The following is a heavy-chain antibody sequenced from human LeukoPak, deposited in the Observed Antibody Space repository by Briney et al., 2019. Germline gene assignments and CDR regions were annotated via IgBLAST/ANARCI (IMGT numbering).Heavy chain of an antibody. V-gene: IGHV1-3*03. CDR1: GYTFTSYA. J-gene: IGHJ4*02. CDR2: INAGNGIT. Sequence: ASVKVSCKASGYTFTSYAMHWVRQAPGQRLEWMGWINAGNGITKYSQEFQGRVTITRDTSASTAYMELSSLRSEDMAVYYCASGYCSGGSCYTALDYWGQGTLVTVSS. CDR3: ASGYCSGGSCYTALDY. D-gene: IGHD2-15*01.